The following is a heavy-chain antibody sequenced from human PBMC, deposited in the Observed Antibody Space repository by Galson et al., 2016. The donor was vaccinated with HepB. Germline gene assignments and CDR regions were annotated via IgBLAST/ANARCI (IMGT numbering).Heavy chain of an antibody. CDR1: GHTFTGYY. Sequence: SVKVSCKASGHTFTGYYIHWVRQAPGQGLEWMGWINPDSGATNYAQKLQAWVTMTRDTSINTAYMELSSLRSDDTAVYYCARGGGYDGWFDPWGQGTLVTVSS. CDR3: ARGGGYDGWFDP. D-gene: IGHD3-3*01. CDR2: INPDSGAT. J-gene: IGHJ5*02. V-gene: IGHV1-2*04.